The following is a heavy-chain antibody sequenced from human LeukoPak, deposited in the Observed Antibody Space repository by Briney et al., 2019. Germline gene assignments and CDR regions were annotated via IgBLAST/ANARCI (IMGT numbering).Heavy chain of an antibody. CDR1: GGSFSGYY. Sequence: PSETLSLTCAVYGGSFSGYYWSWIRQPPGQGLEWIGEINHSGSTNYNPSLKSRVTISVDTSKNQFSLKLSSVAAADTAVYYCAREAGGFCSSTSCYTRGSYNWFDPWGQGTLVTVSS. V-gene: IGHV4-34*01. D-gene: IGHD2-2*02. CDR2: INHSGST. CDR3: AREAGGFCSSTSCYTRGSYNWFDP. J-gene: IGHJ5*02.